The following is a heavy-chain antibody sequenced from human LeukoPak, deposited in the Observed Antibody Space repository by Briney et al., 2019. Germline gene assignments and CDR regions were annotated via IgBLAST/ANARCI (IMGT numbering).Heavy chain of an antibody. V-gene: IGHV3-30*02. Sequence: PGGSLRLSCGASGFTFISHDMHWVRRAPGKGLEWVAFIRYDGYKRYYGDFGKGRFTISRDKSNNTLFLQMNSLRGDDTAVYYCARGVAGSAFDYWGQGTLVAVSS. CDR3: ARGVAGSAFDY. CDR1: GFTFISHD. J-gene: IGHJ4*02. CDR2: IRYDGYKR. D-gene: IGHD2-21*01.